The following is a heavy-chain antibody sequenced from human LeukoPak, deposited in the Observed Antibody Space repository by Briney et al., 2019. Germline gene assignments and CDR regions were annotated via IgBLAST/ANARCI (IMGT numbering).Heavy chain of an antibody. CDR3: AREYSGSPGDDY. Sequence: ASVKVSCKASGYTFTSYDINWVRQATGQGLEWMGWMNPNSGNTGYAQKLQGRVTMTTDTSTSTAYMELRSLRSDDTAVYYCAREYSGSPGDDYWGQGTLVTVSS. V-gene: IGHV1-8*01. D-gene: IGHD1-26*01. CDR1: GYTFTSYD. J-gene: IGHJ4*02. CDR2: MNPNSGNT.